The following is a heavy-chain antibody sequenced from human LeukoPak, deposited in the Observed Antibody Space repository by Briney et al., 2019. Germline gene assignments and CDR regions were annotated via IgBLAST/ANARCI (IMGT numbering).Heavy chain of an antibody. J-gene: IGHJ4*02. V-gene: IGHV1-8*03. CDR1: GYTFTSYD. CDR3: ARGLTIFGVVSMDGY. Sequence: ASVKVSCKASGYTFTSYDINWVRQATGQGLEWMGWVNPNSGNTGYAQKFQGRVTITRNTSISTAYMELSSLRSEDTAAYYCARGLTIFGVVSMDGYWGQGTLVTVSS. D-gene: IGHD3-3*01. CDR2: VNPNSGNT.